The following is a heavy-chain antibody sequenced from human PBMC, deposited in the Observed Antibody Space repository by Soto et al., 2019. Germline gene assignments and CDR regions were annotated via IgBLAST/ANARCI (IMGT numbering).Heavy chain of an antibody. Sequence: HPGGSLRLSCAASGFTFSSYAMSWVRQAPGKGLEWVSAISGSGGSTYYADSVKGRFTISRDNSKNTLYLQMNSLRAEDTAVYYCAKAPISVVRGACFDYWGQGTLVTVSS. CDR2: ISGSGGST. D-gene: IGHD3-10*01. J-gene: IGHJ4*02. CDR3: AKAPISVVRGACFDY. CDR1: GFTFSSYA. V-gene: IGHV3-23*01.